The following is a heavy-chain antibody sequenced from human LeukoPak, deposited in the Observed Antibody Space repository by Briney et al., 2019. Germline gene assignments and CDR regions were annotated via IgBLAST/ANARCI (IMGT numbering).Heavy chain of an antibody. CDR2: ISAYNGNT. D-gene: IGHD3-22*01. Sequence: GASVKVSCKASGYTFTSYGISWVRQAPGQGLEWMGWISAYNGNTNYAQKLQGRVTMTTDTSTSTAYMELRSLRSDDTAVYYCARVTWYYYDSTLTIPSPHFDYWGQGTLVTVSS. J-gene: IGHJ4*02. V-gene: IGHV1-18*01. CDR1: GYTFTSYG. CDR3: ARVTWYYYDSTLTIPSPHFDY.